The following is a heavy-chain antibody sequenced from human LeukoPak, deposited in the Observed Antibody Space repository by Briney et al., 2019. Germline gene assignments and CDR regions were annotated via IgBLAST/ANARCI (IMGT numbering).Heavy chain of an antibody. CDR2: IKQDGSEK. J-gene: IGHJ4*02. Sequence: GGSLRLSCAASGFTFSSYWMSWVRQAPGKGLEWVANIKQDGSEKYYVDSMKGRFTISRDNAKNSLYLQMNSLRAEDTAVYYCARELELGVLLFFDYWGQGTLVTVSS. D-gene: IGHD3-3*02. CDR1: GFTFSSYW. CDR3: ARELELGVLLFFDY. V-gene: IGHV3-7*01.